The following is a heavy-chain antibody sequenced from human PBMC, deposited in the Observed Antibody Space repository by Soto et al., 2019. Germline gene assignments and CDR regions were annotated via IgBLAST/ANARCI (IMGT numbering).Heavy chain of an antibody. CDR2: ISGSGGST. V-gene: IGHV3-23*01. CDR3: AKDGYYYDSSGYYLDY. Sequence: GGSLRLSCAASGFTFDDYAMHWVRQAPGKGLEWVSAISGSGGSTYYADSVKGRFTISRDNSKNTLYLQMNSLRAEDTAVYYCAKDGYYYDSSGYYLDYWGQGTLVTVSS. J-gene: IGHJ4*02. D-gene: IGHD3-22*01. CDR1: GFTFDDYA.